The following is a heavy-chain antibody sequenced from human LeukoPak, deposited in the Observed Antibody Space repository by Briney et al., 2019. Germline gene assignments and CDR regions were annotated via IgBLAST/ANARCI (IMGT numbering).Heavy chain of an antibody. D-gene: IGHD3-22*01. CDR2: IYSGGST. CDR1: GFTVSSNY. V-gene: IGHV3-66*01. CDR3: ARSGGYYDSSGCFDY. J-gene: IGHJ4*02. Sequence: GGSLRLSCAASGFTVSSNYMSWVRQAPGKGLEWVSVIYSGGSTYYADSVKGRFTISRDNSKNTLYLQMNSLRAEDTAVYYCARSGGYYDSSGCFDYWGQGTLVTVSS.